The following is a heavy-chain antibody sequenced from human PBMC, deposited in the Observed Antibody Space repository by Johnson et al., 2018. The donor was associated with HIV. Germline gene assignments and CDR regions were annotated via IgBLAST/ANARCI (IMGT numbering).Heavy chain of an antibody. CDR1: GFTFRNYA. CDR2: ISGSGGST. V-gene: IGHV3-23*04. J-gene: IGHJ3*01. Sequence: VQLVESGGGLIQPGGSLRLSCAASGFTFRNYALTWVRQAPGKGLDWVSSISGSGGSTHYADSVKGRFTISRDISKKTLYLQIDSLRPEDSGVYYWAKGEAQEGWIQLQSYAFDFWGQGTMVTVSS. CDR3: AKGEAQEGWIQLQSYAFDF. D-gene: IGHD5-18*01.